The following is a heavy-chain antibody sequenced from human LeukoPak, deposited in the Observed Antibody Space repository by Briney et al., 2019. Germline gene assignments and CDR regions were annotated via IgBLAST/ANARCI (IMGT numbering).Heavy chain of an antibody. J-gene: IGHJ3*02. V-gene: IGHV3-48*03. CDR2: ISSSGSTI. CDR3: XXXXXXXXDXWSGXGVAFDI. D-gene: IGHD3-3*01. Sequence: GGSLRLSCAASGFTFSSYEMNWVRQAPGKGLEWVSYISSSGSTIYYADSVKGRITISRDNAKNSLYLQMNSLRAEDPAVYYXXXXXXXXXDXWSGXGVAFDIWGQGTMVTVSS. CDR1: GFTFSSYE.